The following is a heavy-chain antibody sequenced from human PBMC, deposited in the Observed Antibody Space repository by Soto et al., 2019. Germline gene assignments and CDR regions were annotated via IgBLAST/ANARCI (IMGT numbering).Heavy chain of an antibody. V-gene: IGHV4-30-4*01. J-gene: IGHJ5*02. CDR3: ARHPIDYSNWFDP. CDR1: GGSISSGDYY. CDR2: IYYSGST. Sequence: SETLSLTCTVSGGSISSGDYYWSWIRQPPGKGLEWIGYIYYSGSTYYNPSLKSRVTISVDTSKNQFSLKLSSVTAADTAVYYCARHPIDYSNWFDPWGQGTLVTVSS. D-gene: IGHD4-17*01.